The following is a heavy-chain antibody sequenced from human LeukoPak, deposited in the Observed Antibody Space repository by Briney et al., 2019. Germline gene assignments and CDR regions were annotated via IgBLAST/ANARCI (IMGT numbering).Heavy chain of an antibody. Sequence: GGSLRLSCAASGFTFSSYAMSWVRQAPGKGLEWVSAISGSGGTTYYADSVKGRFTISRDNSKNTLYLQMNSLRAEDTAVYYCATKSYSGSYRTDFWGQGALVTVSS. CDR2: ISGSGGTT. D-gene: IGHD1-26*01. CDR1: GFTFSSYA. V-gene: IGHV3-23*01. CDR3: ATKSYSGSYRTDF. J-gene: IGHJ4*02.